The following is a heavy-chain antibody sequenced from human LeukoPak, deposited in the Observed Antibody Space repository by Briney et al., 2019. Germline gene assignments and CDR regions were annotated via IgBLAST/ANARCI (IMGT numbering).Heavy chain of an antibody. CDR1: GFTFSGSA. V-gene: IGHV3-73*01. D-gene: IGHD4-17*01. CDR3: RTVYYYYYYYMDV. CDR2: IRSKANSYAT. Sequence: PGESLRLSCAASGFTFSGSAMHWVRQASGKGLEWVGRIRSKANSYATAYAASVKGRFTISRDDSKNTAYLQMNSLKTEDTAVYYCRTVYYYYYYYMDVWGKGTTVTVSS. J-gene: IGHJ6*03.